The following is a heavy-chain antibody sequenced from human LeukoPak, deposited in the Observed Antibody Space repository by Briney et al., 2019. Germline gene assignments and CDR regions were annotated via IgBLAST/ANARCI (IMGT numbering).Heavy chain of an antibody. CDR1: GGTFSSYA. CDR3: ASSRRQLWSYYYYMDV. CDR2: INPIFGTA. V-gene: IGHV1-69*06. J-gene: IGHJ6*03. Sequence: GASVKVSCKASGGTFSSYAISWVRQAPGQGLEWMGGINPIFGTANYAQKFQGRVTITADKSTSTAYMELSSLRSEDTAVYYCASSRRQLWSYYYYMDVWGKGTTVTVSS. D-gene: IGHD5-18*01.